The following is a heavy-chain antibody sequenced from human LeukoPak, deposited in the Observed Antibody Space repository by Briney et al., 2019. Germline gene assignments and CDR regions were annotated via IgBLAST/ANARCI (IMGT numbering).Heavy chain of an antibody. CDR2: IRSKANSYAT. D-gene: IGHD2-15*01. CDR3: TSRKALGYCSGGSCQDY. CDR1: GFTFSGSA. J-gene: IGHJ4*02. Sequence: GGSLRLSCAASGFTFSGSAMHWVRQASGKGLEWVGRIRSKANSYATAYAASVKGRFTIYRDDSKNTAYLQMNSLKTEDTAVYYCTSRKALGYCSGGSCQDYWGQGTLVTVSS. V-gene: IGHV3-73*01.